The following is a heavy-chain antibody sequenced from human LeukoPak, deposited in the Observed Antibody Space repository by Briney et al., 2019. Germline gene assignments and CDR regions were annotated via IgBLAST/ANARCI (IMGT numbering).Heavy chain of an antibody. CDR3: ARGLAGSYDSYYGLDV. CDR2: ISGGGGST. Sequence: PGGSLRLSCAASGFTFSNYAMSWVRQAPGKGLDWVSAISGGGGSTYYADSVKGRFTTSRDHAKNSLYLQMNSLRDEDTAVYYCARGLAGSYDSYYGLDVWGQGTSVTVSS. V-gene: IGHV3-23*01. CDR1: GFTFSNYA. J-gene: IGHJ6*02. D-gene: IGHD1-26*01.